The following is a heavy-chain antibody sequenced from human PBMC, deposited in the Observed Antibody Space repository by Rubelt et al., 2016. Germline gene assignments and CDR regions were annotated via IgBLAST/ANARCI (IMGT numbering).Heavy chain of an antibody. CDR2: VYHSGNT. Sequence: QLQLQESGPGLVKPSETLSLICTVSGGSIRTSGYHWGWIRQPPGKGLEWIGSVYHSGNTNYNPSLKSRVTISVDTSKNQFPLKLSSVTAADTAVYYCADLPGVWGKGTTVTVSS. CDR1: GGSIRTSGYH. V-gene: IGHV4-39*01. J-gene: IGHJ6*04. CDR3: ADLPGV.